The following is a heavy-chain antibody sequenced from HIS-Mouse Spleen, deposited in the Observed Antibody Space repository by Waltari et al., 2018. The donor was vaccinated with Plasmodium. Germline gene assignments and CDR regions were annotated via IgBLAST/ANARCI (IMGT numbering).Heavy chain of an antibody. CDR2: INHSGST. D-gene: IGHD2-15*01. CDR1: GGSFSGYY. J-gene: IGHJ4*02. V-gene: IGHV4-34*01. Sequence: QVQLQQWGAGLLKPSETLSLTCAVYGGSFSGYYWSWIRQPPGKGLEWIGEINHSGSTNYNPSLTSRVTISVDTSKNQFSLKLSSVTAADTAVYYCARLVVVASKDSYWGQGTLVTVSS. CDR3: ARLVVVASKDSY.